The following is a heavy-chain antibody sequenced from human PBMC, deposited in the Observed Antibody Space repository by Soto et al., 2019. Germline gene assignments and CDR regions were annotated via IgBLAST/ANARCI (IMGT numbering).Heavy chain of an antibody. CDR3: ARDLAYWNHNYYYYYGMDV. D-gene: IGHD1-1*01. J-gene: IGHJ6*02. V-gene: IGHV4-59*01. CDR1: GGSFSGYY. Sequence: SETLSLTCAVYGGSFSGYYWSWIRQPPGKGLEWIGYIYYSGSTNYNPSLKSRVTISVDTSKNQFSLKLSSVTAADTAVYYCARDLAYWNHNYYYYYGMDVWGQGTTVT. CDR2: IYYSGST.